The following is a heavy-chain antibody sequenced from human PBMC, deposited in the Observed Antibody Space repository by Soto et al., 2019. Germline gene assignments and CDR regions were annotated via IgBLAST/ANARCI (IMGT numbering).Heavy chain of an antibody. Sequence: QVQLVQSGAEVKKPGASVKVSCKASGYTFTSYGFSWVRQAPGQGLEWMGWINGYTGNTHYAQKFQGRVTMTTDTSPSNAYMELWTLISDDTAVYYCARSWVTGKGGMDVWGQGTTVTVSS. V-gene: IGHV1-18*01. CDR2: INGYTGNT. CDR1: GYTFTSYG. CDR3: ARSWVTGKGGMDV. J-gene: IGHJ6*02. D-gene: IGHD3-16*01.